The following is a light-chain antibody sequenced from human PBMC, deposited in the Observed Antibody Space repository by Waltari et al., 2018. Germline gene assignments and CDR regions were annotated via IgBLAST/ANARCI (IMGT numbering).Light chain of an antibody. J-gene: IGKJ3*01. CDR2: WSS. Sequence: DIVMTQSPDSLAVSLGERPTINCTSSQSVLYSSNNKDYLDWYQQKPGQPPKLLIYWSSTRESGVPDRFSGSGSGTDFTLTISSLQAEDVAVYYCQQYYSSPTFGPGTKVDIK. V-gene: IGKV4-1*01. CDR1: QSVLYSSNNKDY. CDR3: QQYYSSPT.